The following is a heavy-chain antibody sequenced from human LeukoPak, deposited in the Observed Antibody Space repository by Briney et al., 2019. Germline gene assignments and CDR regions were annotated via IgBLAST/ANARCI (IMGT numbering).Heavy chain of an antibody. D-gene: IGHD6-19*01. J-gene: IGHJ1*01. V-gene: IGHV4-30-2*01. Sequence: PSQTLSLTCTVSGGSISSGGYYWSWIRQPPGKGLEWIGYIYHSGSTYYNPSLKSRVTISVDRSKNQFSLKLSSVTAADTAVYYCARGDSSGWQRHFQHWGQGTLVTVSS. CDR2: IYHSGST. CDR3: ARGDSSGWQRHFQH. CDR1: GGSISSGGYY.